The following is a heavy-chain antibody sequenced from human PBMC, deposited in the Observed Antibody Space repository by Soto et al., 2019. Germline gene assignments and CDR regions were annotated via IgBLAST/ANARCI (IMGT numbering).Heavy chain of an antibody. J-gene: IGHJ2*01. D-gene: IGHD6-19*01. CDR1: GFTFSSYA. V-gene: IGHV3-23*01. Sequence: EVQLLESGGGLVQPGGSLRLSCAASGFTFSSYAMSWVRQAPGKGLEWVSAISGSGGSTYYADSVKGRFTISRDNSKNTLYLQINSLRAEDTALYYCAKCSSIAVAGINEYWYFDLWGRGTLVTVSS. CDR2: ISGSGGST. CDR3: AKCSSIAVAGINEYWYFDL.